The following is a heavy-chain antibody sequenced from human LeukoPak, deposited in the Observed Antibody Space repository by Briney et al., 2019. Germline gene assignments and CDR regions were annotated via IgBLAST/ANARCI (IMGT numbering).Heavy chain of an antibody. V-gene: IGHV1-8*02. CDR2: MNPNSGNT. CDR1: GGTFSSYA. J-gene: IGHJ4*02. Sequence: ASVKVSCKASGGTFSSYAISWVRQAPGQGLEWMGWMNPNSGNTGYAQKFQGRVTMTRNTSISTAYMELSSLRSEDTAVYYCARVMNREGTNYWGQGTLVTVSS. CDR3: ARVMNREGTNY. D-gene: IGHD1/OR15-1a*01.